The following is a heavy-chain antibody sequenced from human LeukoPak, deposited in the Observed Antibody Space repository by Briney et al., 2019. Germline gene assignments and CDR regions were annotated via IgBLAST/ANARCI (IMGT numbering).Heavy chain of an antibody. CDR3: ARGLALGLTVTPKAFDY. CDR2: ISNSGSPI. CDR1: GFTFNSYS. J-gene: IGHJ4*02. D-gene: IGHD4-11*01. Sequence: GGSLRLSCVVSGFTFNSYSMNWVRQAPGKGLEWISYISNSGSPIYYADSVKGRFTISRGKDKSPLYLQMNSLTAEDTAVYYCARGLALGLTVTPKAFDYWGQGTLVTVSS. V-gene: IGHV3-48*01.